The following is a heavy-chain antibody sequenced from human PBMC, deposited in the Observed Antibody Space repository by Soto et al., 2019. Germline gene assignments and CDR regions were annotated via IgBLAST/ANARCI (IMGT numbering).Heavy chain of an antibody. V-gene: IGHV1-69*13. CDR1: GGTFSSYA. CDR2: ITPIFGTA. D-gene: IGHD3-9*01. CDR3: ARGREAVAGLNYYYGMDV. Sequence: SVKVSCKASGGTFSSYAISWVRQAPGQGLEWMGGITPIFGTANYAQKFQGRVTITADESTSTAYMELSSLRSEDTAVYYCARGREAVAGLNYYYGMDVWGQGTTVTVSS. J-gene: IGHJ6*02.